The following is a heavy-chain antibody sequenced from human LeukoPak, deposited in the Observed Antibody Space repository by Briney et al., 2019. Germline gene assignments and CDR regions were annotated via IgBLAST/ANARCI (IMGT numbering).Heavy chain of an antibody. D-gene: IGHD3-9*01. Sequence: PGGSLRLSCAASGFTFSNYGMTWVRQAPGKGLEWVSSISSSSSSIYYADSVKGRFTISRDNAKNSLYLQMNSLRAEDTAVYYCASDPDYDFLTGYYKNYFDYWGQGTLVTVSS. CDR2: ISSSSSSI. CDR1: GFTFSNYG. V-gene: IGHV3-21*01. J-gene: IGHJ4*02. CDR3: ASDPDYDFLTGYYKNYFDY.